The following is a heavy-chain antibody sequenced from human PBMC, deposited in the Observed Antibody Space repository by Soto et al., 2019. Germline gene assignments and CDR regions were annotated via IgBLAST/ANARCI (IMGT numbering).Heavy chain of an antibody. V-gene: IGHV4-59*01. D-gene: IGHD7-27*01. CDR2: IYYSGSA. Sequence: SETLSLTCTVSGGSISNDYWSWIRQPPGKGLEWVGHIYYSGSASYNPSLKSRLPISVDTSKNQFSLKLSSVTAADTAVYYCARVSIKGSWAFDYWGQGTLVTVPQ. CDR3: ARVSIKGSWAFDY. J-gene: IGHJ4*02. CDR1: GGSISNDY.